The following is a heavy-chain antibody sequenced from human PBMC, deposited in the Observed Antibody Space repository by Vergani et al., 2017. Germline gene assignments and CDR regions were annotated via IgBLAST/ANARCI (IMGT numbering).Heavy chain of an antibody. D-gene: IGHD4-17*01. CDR3: AYGDYHLFDY. CDR1: GGSFSGYY. Sequence: QVQLQQWGAGLLKPSETLSLTCAVYGGSFSGYYWSWIRQPPGKGLDWIGEINHSGSTNYNPSLKSRVTISVDTSKNQFSLKLSSVTAAYTAVYYCAYGDYHLFDYGGQGTLVTVSS. CDR2: INHSGST. V-gene: IGHV4-34*01. J-gene: IGHJ4*02.